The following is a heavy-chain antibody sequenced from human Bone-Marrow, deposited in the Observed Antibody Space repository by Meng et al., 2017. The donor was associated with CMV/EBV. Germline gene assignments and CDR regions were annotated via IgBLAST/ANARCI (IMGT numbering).Heavy chain of an antibody. CDR3: VSPPGY. V-gene: IGHV5-51*01. Sequence: ETLSLTCTVSGGSISSYYWSWIRQPPGKGLEWMGIIYPGDSDTKYSPSFQGQVTISADKSINSAYLQWSSLKASDTAMYYCVSPPGYWGQGTLVTVSS. J-gene: IGHJ4*02. CDR2: IYPGDSDT. CDR1: GGSISSYY.